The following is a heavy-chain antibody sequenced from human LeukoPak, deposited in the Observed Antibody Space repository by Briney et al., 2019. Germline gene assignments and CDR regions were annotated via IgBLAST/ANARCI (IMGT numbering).Heavy chain of an antibody. D-gene: IGHD3-16*01. CDR1: GGSISSGGYS. CDR2: IYYSGST. V-gene: IGHV4-30-4*07. CDR3: ARLTYYDYVWG. J-gene: IGHJ4*02. Sequence: PSETLSLTCAVSGGSISSGGYSWSWIRQPPGKGLEWIGYIYYSGSTYYNPSLKSRVTISVDTSKNQFSLKLSSVTAADTAVYYCARLTYYDYVWGWGQGTLVTVSS.